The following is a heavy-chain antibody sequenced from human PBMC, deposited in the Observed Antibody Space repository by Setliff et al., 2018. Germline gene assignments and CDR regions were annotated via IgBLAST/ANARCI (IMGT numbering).Heavy chain of an antibody. Sequence: GALRLSCAASGFTFTNYAMTWIRQAPGKGLEWVSAISGDGDKAFYADSVKSRFIISRDNSMNTLNLQMNSLKADDTAVYYCATFQSTVADKWGQGTLVTVSS. D-gene: IGHD4-17*01. V-gene: IGHV3-23*01. CDR1: GFTFTNYA. CDR3: ATFQSTVADK. J-gene: IGHJ4*02. CDR2: ISGDGDKA.